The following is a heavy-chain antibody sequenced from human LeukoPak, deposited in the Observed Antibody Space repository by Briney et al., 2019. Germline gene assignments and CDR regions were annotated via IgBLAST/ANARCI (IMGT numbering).Heavy chain of an antibody. J-gene: IGHJ4*02. D-gene: IGHD3/OR15-3a*01. CDR1: GFTFNDYN. Sequence: GGSLRLSCEASGFTFNDYNFNWVRQAPGKGPEWLSYITSTSKTTYYAASVKGRFTISRDTAKNTVYLQMNSLRAEDTAVYYCARDDGLGGPFDYWGQGTLVTVSS. V-gene: IGHV3-48*01. CDR2: ITSTSKTT. CDR3: ARDDGLGGPFDY.